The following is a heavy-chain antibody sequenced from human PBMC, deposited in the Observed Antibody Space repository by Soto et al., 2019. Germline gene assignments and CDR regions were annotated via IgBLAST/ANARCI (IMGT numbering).Heavy chain of an antibody. CDR2: IYYSGST. D-gene: IGHD2-15*01. CDR3: ARNPSKYCSGGSCYSPEWFAP. CDR1: GGNIISLD. V-gene: IGHV4-59*08. J-gene: IGHJ5*02. Sequence: SVPMPLTCTVAGGNIISLDWRWIRKTKGKGLEWIGYIYYSGSTNYNPSLKSRVTISVDTSKNQFSLTLSSVTAADTAVYYCARNPSKYCSGGSCYSPEWFAPWGQGTLVTVSS.